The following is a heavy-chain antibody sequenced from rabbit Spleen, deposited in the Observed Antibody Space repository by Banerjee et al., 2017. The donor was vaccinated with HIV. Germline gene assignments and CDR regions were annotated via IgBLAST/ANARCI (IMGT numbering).Heavy chain of an antibody. CDR1: GFSFTNNDY. CDR3: ARGANYAGYAYAQNL. CDR2: IRAGSSGAI. J-gene: IGHJ4*01. D-gene: IGHD6-1*01. Sequence: QSLEESGGDLVQPEGSLTLTCTASGFSFTNNDYMCWVRQAPGKGLEWIACIRAGSSGAIYYASWAKGRFTITRSTSLNTVTLQMTSLTAADTATYFCARGANYAGYAYAQNLWGPGTLVTVS. V-gene: IGHV1S40*01.